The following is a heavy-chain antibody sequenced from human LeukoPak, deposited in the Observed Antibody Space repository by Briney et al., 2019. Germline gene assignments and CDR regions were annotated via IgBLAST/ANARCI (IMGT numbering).Heavy chain of an antibody. D-gene: IGHD2-15*01. V-gene: IGHV4-61*01. J-gene: IGHJ4*02. CDR2: IYYSGST. CDR3: AGGYCSGGSCFDY. Sequence: SETLSLTCTVSGGSISSGSYYWSWIRQPPGKGLEWIGYIYYSGSTNYNPSLKSRVTISVDTSKNQFSLKLSSVTAADTAVYYCAGGYCSGGSCFDYWGQGTLVTVSS. CDR1: GGSISSGSYY.